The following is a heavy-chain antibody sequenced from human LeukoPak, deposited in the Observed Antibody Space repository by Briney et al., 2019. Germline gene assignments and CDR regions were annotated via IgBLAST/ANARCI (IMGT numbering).Heavy chain of an antibody. V-gene: IGHV3-33*01. J-gene: IGHJ6*02. D-gene: IGHD4-17*01. CDR3: ARVHYVNYYGMDV. CDR2: IWYDGSNK. CDR1: GFTFSSYG. Sequence: PGGSLRLSCAASGFTFSSYGMHWVRQAPGKGLEWVAVIWYDGSNKYYADSVKGRFTISRDNSMNTLYLQMNSLRAEDTAVYYCARVHYVNYYGMDVWGQGTTVTVSS.